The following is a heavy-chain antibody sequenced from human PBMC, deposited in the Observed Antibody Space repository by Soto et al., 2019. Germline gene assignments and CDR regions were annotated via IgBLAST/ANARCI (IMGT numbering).Heavy chain of an antibody. CDR2: ISWNSGSI. D-gene: IGHD6-13*01. V-gene: IGHV3-9*01. CDR1: GFTFDDYA. J-gene: IGHJ4*02. Sequence: GGSLRLSCAASGFTFDDYAMHWVRQAPGKGLEWVSGISWNSGSIGYADSVKGRFTISRDNAKNSLYLQMNSLRAEDTALYYCAKVSSYHGWYFDYWGQGTLVTVSS. CDR3: AKVSSYHGWYFDY.